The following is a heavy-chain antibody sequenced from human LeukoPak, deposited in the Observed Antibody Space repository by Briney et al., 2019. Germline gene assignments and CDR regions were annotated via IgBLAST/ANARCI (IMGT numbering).Heavy chain of an antibody. V-gene: IGHV3-74*01. J-gene: IGHJ4*02. D-gene: IGHD3-16*01. CDR1: GFTFSPSW. Sequence: GGSLRLTCAASGFTFSPSWMHWVRQAPGKGLEWVSRINNDGSLINYADSVKGRFTVSRDNAKNTLNLQMNSLRAEDTAVYFCARDGSAYNLDYWGQGVLVTVSS. CDR2: INNDGSLI. CDR3: ARDGSAYNLDY.